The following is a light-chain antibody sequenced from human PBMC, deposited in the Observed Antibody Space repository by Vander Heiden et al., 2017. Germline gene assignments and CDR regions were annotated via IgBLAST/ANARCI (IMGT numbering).Light chain of an antibody. CDR1: QGISSY. V-gene: IGKV1-8*01. Sequence: AIRITQSPSSLSASTGDRVTITCRASQGISSYLAWHQQKPGKAPKLLIYAASTLQSGVPSRFSGSGSGTDFTLTISCLQSEDFATYYCQQYYSYPITFGQGTRLEIK. J-gene: IGKJ5*01. CDR2: AAS. CDR3: QQYYSYPIT.